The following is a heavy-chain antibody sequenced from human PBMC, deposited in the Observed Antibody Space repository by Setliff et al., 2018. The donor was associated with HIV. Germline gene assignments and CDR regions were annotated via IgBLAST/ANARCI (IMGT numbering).Heavy chain of an antibody. J-gene: IGHJ6*04. V-gene: IGHV4-31*03. D-gene: IGHD2-21*01. CDR1: GGSISSGGYY. Sequence: NPSETLSLTCTVSGGSISSGGYYWSWIRQHPGKGLEWIGYIHYSGSTHYNPSLKSRVTISVDTSKNQFSLKLSSVTAADTAVYYCARDAGYCGGDCYPMVLDVWGKGTTVTVSS. CDR3: ARDAGYCGGDCYPMVLDV. CDR2: IHYSGST.